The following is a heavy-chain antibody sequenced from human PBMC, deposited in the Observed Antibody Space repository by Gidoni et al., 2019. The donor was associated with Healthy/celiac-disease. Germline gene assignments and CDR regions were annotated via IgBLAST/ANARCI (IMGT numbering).Heavy chain of an antibody. J-gene: IGHJ4*02. CDR2: ISGSGGST. D-gene: IGHD3-10*01. CDR3: AKDRRGRSNPLDY. Sequence: EVQLLESGGGLVQPGGSLRLSCAASGFTFSSYAMSWVRQAPGKGLGWVSAISGSGGSTYYADSVKGRFTISRDNSKNTLYLQMNSLRAEDTAVYYCAKDRRGRSNPLDYWGQGTLVTVSS. V-gene: IGHV3-23*01. CDR1: GFTFSSYA.